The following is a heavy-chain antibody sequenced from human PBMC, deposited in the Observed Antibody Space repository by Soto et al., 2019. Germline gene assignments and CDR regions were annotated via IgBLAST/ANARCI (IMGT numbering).Heavy chain of an antibody. Sequence: GSLRLSCAASGFTFSSYAMSWVRQAPGKGLEWVSAISGSGGSTYYADSVKGRFTISRDNSKNTLYLQMNSLRAEDTAVYYCAKDLGYYDSSGYPRGYFDYWGQGTLVTVS. CDR2: ISGSGGST. J-gene: IGHJ4*02. CDR1: GFTFSSYA. D-gene: IGHD3-22*01. CDR3: AKDLGYYDSSGYPRGYFDY. V-gene: IGHV3-23*01.